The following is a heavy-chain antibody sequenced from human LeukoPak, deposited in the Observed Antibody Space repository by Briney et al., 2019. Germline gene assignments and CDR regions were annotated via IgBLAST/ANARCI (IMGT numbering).Heavy chain of an antibody. CDR1: GFTFSSYA. J-gene: IGHJ4*02. D-gene: IGHD6-13*01. CDR2: ISGSGGST. V-gene: IGHV3-23*01. Sequence: GGSLRLSCAASGFTFSSYAMSWVRQAPGKGLEWVSVISGSGGSTYFADSVKGRFTISRDNSKNTLYLQMNSLRAEDTAVYYCAKGQQLVRGGFDYWGQGTLVTVSS. CDR3: AKGQQLVRGGFDY.